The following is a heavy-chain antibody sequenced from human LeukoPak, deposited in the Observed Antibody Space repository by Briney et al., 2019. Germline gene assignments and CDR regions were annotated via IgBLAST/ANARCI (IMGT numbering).Heavy chain of an antibody. Sequence: SETLSLTCTVSGGSVSSGSYYWSWVRQPPGKGLEWIGYIYYSGSTNYNPSLKSRVTISVDTSKNQFSLKLSSVTAADTAVYYCARDRYDGAFDYWGQGTLVTVSS. CDR3: ARDRYDGAFDY. D-gene: IGHD1-14*01. CDR1: GGSVSSGSYY. CDR2: IYYSGST. J-gene: IGHJ4*02. V-gene: IGHV4-61*01.